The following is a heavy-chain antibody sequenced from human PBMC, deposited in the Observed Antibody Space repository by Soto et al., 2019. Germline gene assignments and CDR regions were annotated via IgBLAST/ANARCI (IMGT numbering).Heavy chain of an antibody. J-gene: IGHJ4*02. Sequence: EVQLVESGGDLVQPGGSLRLSCAASGFTFSTYSMNWVLQAPGKGLEWVSSISSSSTIYYADSVKGRFTISRDNVQNSLYLQMHSLRAEDTAVYYCARERGSGWTFDYWGQGTLVTVSS. CDR2: ISSSSTI. CDR1: GFTFSTYS. CDR3: ARERGSGWTFDY. V-gene: IGHV3-48*01. D-gene: IGHD6-19*01.